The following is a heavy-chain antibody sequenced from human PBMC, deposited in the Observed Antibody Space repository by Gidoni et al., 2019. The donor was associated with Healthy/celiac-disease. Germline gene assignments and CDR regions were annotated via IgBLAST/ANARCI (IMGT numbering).Heavy chain of an antibody. CDR3: ARVRRGQQLVLWDYYYGMDV. D-gene: IGHD6-13*01. CDR2: ISSSGSTI. Sequence: EVQLVESGGGLVQPGGSLRLSCAASGFTFSSYEMNWVRQAPGKGLEWVSYISSSGSTIYYADSVKGRFTISRDNAKNSLYLQMNSLRAEDTAVYYCARVRRGQQLVLWDYYYGMDVWGQGTTVTVSS. CDR1: GFTFSSYE. V-gene: IGHV3-48*03. J-gene: IGHJ6*02.